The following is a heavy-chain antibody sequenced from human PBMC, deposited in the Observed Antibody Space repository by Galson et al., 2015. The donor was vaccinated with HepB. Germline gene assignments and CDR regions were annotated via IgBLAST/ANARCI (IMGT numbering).Heavy chain of an antibody. CDR3: AKETSGWFDY. J-gene: IGHJ4*02. CDR1: GFTFSSYS. D-gene: IGHD6-19*01. CDR2: ISSRADST. Sequence: SLRLSCAASGFTFSSYSMSWVRQAPGKGLEWISGISSRADSTDYADSVKGRFINSRDNSRNTVYLQMNSLRAEDTATYYCAKETSGWFDYWAQGALVTVSS. V-gene: IGHV3-23*01.